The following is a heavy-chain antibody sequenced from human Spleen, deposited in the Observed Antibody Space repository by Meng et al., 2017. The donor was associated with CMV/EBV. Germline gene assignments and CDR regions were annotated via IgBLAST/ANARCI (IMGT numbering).Heavy chain of an antibody. Sequence: LSLTCAASGFTFSSYAMSWVRQAPGKGLEWVSAISGSGGSTYYADSVKGRFTISRDNSKNTLYLQMNSLRAEDTAVYYCAKVSSHLSSYDSSGYSYFDYWGQGTLVTVSS. D-gene: IGHD3-22*01. V-gene: IGHV3-23*01. CDR3: AKVSSHLSSYDSSGYSYFDY. CDR1: GFTFSSYA. CDR2: ISGSGGST. J-gene: IGHJ4*02.